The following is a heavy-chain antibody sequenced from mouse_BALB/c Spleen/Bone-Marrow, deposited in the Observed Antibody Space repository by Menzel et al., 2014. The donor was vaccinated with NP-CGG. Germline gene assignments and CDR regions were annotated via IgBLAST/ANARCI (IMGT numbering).Heavy chain of an antibody. CDR1: GFSLTSYG. V-gene: IGHV2-9*02. J-gene: IGHJ3*01. Sequence: VKLVESGPGLVAPSQSLSITCTVSGFSLTSYGVHWVRQPPGKGLEWLGVIWAGGSTNCNSALMSRLSISKDNSKSQVFLKMNSLQTDDTAMYYCASLYLFAYWGQGTLVTVSA. CDR2: IWAGGST. CDR3: ASLYLFAY. D-gene: IGHD5-1-1*01.